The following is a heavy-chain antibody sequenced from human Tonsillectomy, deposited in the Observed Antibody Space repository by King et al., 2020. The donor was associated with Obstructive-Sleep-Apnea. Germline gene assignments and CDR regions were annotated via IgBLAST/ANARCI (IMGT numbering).Heavy chain of an antibody. CDR3: AKDLSASSGYWDAFDI. J-gene: IGHJ3*02. D-gene: IGHD3-22*01. Sequence: VQLVESGGGLVQPGRSLRLSCAASGFTFDDYAMHWVRQAPGKGLEWVSGISWNSGSIGYADAVTGRLTISRDNAKHSLYLQMNSLGAEDTALYYCAKDLSASSGYWDAFDIWGQGTMVTVSS. CDR2: ISWNSGSI. V-gene: IGHV3-9*01. CDR1: GFTFDDYA.